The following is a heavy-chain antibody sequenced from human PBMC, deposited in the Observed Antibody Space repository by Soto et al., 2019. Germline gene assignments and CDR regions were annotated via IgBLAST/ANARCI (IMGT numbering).Heavy chain of an antibody. CDR3: ARVVPGEVWYFDL. J-gene: IGHJ2*01. D-gene: IGHD3-16*01. CDR2: IIPIFGTA. V-gene: IGHV1-69*05. Sequence: QVQLVQSGAEVKKPGSSVKVSCKASGGTFSSYAISWVRQAPGQGLEWMGGIIPIFGTANYAQKFQGRVTXTXDXXTSTAEMELSSMRSEDTAVYYGARVVPGEVWYFDLWGRGTLVTVSS. CDR1: GGTFSSYA.